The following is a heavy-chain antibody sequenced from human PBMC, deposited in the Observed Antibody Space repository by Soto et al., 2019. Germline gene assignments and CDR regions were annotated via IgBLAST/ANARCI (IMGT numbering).Heavy chain of an antibody. V-gene: IGHV3-53*01. Sequence: PGGSLRLSCAASGFTVSSNYMSWVCQAPGKGLEWVSVIYSGGSTYYADSVKGRFTISRDNSKNTLYLQMNSLRAEDTAVYYCASWAPDSSGWYDYWGQGTLVTVSS. CDR2: IYSGGST. CDR1: GFTVSSNY. J-gene: IGHJ4*02. CDR3: ASWAPDSSGWYDY. D-gene: IGHD6-19*01.